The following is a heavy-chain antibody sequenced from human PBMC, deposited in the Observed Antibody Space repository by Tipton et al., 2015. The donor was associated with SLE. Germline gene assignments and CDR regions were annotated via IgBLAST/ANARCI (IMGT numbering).Heavy chain of an antibody. J-gene: IGHJ6*02. CDR3: ESHSDYYGMDG. CDR2: ISSSGSTM. D-gene: IGHD2/OR15-2a*01. V-gene: IGHV3-11*01. Sequence: SLRLSCAASGFTFSDYYMSWIRQAPGKGLEWVSYISSSGSTMYYADSEKVRVTISRDSAKYYLYLQMNSLRAENTAAYYCESHSDYYGMDGWGQGPTVIVSS. CDR1: GFTFSDYY.